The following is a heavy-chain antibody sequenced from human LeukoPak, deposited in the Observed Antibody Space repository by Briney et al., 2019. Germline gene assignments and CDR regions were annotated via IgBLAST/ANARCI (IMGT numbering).Heavy chain of an antibody. CDR2: IYNNGRT. J-gene: IGHJ4*02. Sequence: SETLSLTCTVSGGSISSGDYYWSWIRQPPGKGLEWIGYIYNNGRTYYNPSLKSRVTISVDTSKNLLSLKVSSVTAADAAVYYCARGRSSSWSSFDYWGQGTLVTVSS. CDR3: ARGRSSSWSSFDY. V-gene: IGHV4-30-4*01. D-gene: IGHD6-13*01. CDR1: GGSISSGDYY.